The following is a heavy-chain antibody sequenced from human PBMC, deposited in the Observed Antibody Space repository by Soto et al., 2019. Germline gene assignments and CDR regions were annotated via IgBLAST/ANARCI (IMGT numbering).Heavy chain of an antibody. CDR3: VRDFGWYFRSGYMDV. D-gene: IGHD3-3*01. V-gene: IGHV3-21*02. CDR2: INEDSSYI. J-gene: IGHJ6*03. CDR1: GFDFSSYS. Sequence: EVQLVESGGGLVKPGGSLRLSCAASGFDFSSYSMNWVRQAPGKGLEWVSSINEDSSYIYYAHSLRGRFTISRDNAKESLYLQMTSLTAEYTAVYYCVRDFGWYFRSGYMDVWGDGATVTVSS.